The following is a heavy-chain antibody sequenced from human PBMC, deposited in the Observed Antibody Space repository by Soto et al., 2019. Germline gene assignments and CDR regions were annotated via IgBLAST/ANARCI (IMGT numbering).Heavy chain of an antibody. CDR3: ASMEWESSGYADY. CDR1: GFTCGSNW. D-gene: IGHD3-3*01. Sequence: EVQLVESGGGLVQPGGSLRLACAASGFTCGSNWMSWVRQAPGKGMEWVANIKRDGSEKYYLDSVKGRFTISRDNAKNTLYLQMSSLRADDAAVYYCASMEWESSGYADYWGQGTLVTVSS. CDR2: IKRDGSEK. V-gene: IGHV3-7*03. J-gene: IGHJ4*02.